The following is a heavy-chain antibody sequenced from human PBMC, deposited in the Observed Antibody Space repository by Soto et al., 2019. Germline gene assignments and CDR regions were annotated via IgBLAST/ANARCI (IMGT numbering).Heavy chain of an antibody. CDR3: ARDDYVWGSYSDAFDI. D-gene: IGHD3-16*01. V-gene: IGHV1-69*04. J-gene: IGHJ3*02. Sequence: SVKVSCKASGGTFSSYTISWVRQAPGQGLEWMGRIIPILGIANYAQKFQGRVTITADKSTSTAYMELSSLRSEDTAVYYCARDDYVWGSYSDAFDIWGQGTMVTVSS. CDR1: GGTFSSYT. CDR2: IIPILGIA.